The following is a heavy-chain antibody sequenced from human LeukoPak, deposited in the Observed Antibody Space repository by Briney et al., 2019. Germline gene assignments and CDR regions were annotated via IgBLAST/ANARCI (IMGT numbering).Heavy chain of an antibody. D-gene: IGHD3-22*01. CDR1: GYTFSSYS. Sequence: GGSLRLSCLASGYTFSSYSINWVRQATGKGLEWVSSISVSSNHIYYADSVRGRFRISRDDARDSLYLQMNSLRAEDTAVYYCVRLRRNSDSSGFYYYYDFWGQGTLVSVSS. J-gene: IGHJ4*02. CDR2: ISVSSNHI. CDR3: VRLRRNSDSSGFYYYYDF. V-gene: IGHV3-21*01.